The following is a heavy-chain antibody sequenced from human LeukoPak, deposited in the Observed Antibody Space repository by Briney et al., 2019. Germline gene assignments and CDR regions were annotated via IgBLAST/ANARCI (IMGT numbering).Heavy chain of an antibody. CDR2: IAGSADRT. CDR1: GFTFSTSG. Sequence: AGGSLRLSCANSGFTFSTSGMSWVRQSPGKGLEWVSTIAGSADRTYYADSVEGRFTISRDNSKNTLYLQMNSLRAEDTAIYYRAKRAYPHYFDYWGQGTLVTVSS. CDR3: AKRAYPHYFDY. V-gene: IGHV3-23*01. J-gene: IGHJ4*02.